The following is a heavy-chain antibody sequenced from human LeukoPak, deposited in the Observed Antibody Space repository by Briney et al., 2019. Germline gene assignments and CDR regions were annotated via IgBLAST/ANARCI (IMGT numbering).Heavy chain of an antibody. CDR2: FSSNGVST. V-gene: IGHV3-64D*09. J-gene: IGHJ5*01. CDR3: VKSDRSVYTSSWFDY. D-gene: IGHD6-13*01. Sequence: GGSLRLSCSASGFTFSNYAMFWVRQAPGRGLEFVSAFSSNGVSTYYADSVKGRFTISRDNSKNTLYLQMSSLRAEDTAVYYCVKSDRSVYTSSWFDYWGQGTLVTVSS. CDR1: GFTFSNYA.